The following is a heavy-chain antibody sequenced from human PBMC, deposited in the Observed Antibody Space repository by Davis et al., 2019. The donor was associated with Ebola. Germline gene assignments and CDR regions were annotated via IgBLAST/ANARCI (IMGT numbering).Heavy chain of an antibody. CDR2: ISSSSTNI. Sequence: GESLKIPCADPVITFSSYAMTWVRQAPGKGLEWISYISSSSTNIFYADSVKGRFTVSRDNAKNSLFLQMNSLRGKDAAVYFCAREGYYVSGSRGMDVWGKGTTVIVSS. V-gene: IGHV3-48*01. CDR3: AREGYYVSGSRGMDV. CDR1: VITFSSYA. D-gene: IGHD3-10*01. J-gene: IGHJ6*04.